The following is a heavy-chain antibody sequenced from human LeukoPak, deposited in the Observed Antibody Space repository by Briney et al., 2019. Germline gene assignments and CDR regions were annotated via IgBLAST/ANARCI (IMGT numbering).Heavy chain of an antibody. CDR2: ISYDGGNK. CDR3: ARDSYYYASGPTFDY. D-gene: IGHD3-10*01. V-gene: IGHV3-30-3*01. CDR1: GFTFSSYA. J-gene: IGHJ4*02. Sequence: GGSLRLSCAASGFTFSSYAMHWVRQAPGKGLEWLAVISYDGGNKYYADSVKGRFTISRDNSKNALYLQMNSLRAEDTAVYYCARDSYYYASGPTFDYWGQGTLVTVSS.